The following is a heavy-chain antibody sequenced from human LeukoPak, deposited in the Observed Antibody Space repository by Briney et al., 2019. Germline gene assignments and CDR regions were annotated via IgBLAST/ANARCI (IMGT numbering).Heavy chain of an antibody. CDR1: GFTFDDYA. Sequence: GGSLRLSCAASGFTFDDYAMNWVRQAPGKGLKWVSGINWSGGNTAYADSVKGRFTISRDNAKNSLYLQMDSLRAEDTALYYCARGGGLYYYYMDVWGKGTTVTVSS. V-gene: IGHV3-20*04. CDR2: INWSGGNT. CDR3: ARGGGLYYYYMDV. J-gene: IGHJ6*03. D-gene: IGHD3-10*01.